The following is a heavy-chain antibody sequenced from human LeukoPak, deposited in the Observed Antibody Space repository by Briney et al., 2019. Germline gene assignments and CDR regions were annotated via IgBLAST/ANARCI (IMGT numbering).Heavy chain of an antibody. J-gene: IGHJ4*02. CDR3: ARTSYDYVWGSDRLFDY. D-gene: IGHD3-16*02. CDR1: GGTFSSYA. Sequence: SVKVSCKASGGTFSSYAISWVRQAPGQGLEWMGGIIPIFGTANYAQKFQGRVTITADESTGTAYMELSSLRSEDTAVYYCARTSYDYVWGSDRLFDYWGQGTLVTVSS. V-gene: IGHV1-69*13. CDR2: IIPIFGTA.